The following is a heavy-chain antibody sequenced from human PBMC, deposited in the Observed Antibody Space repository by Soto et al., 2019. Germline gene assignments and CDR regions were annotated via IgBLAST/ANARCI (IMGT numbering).Heavy chain of an antibody. V-gene: IGHV1-69*01. J-gene: IGHJ4*02. Sequence: QVQMVQSGAEVKKPGSSARVSCKVSGGTFSRHSISWVRQAPGQGLEWMGGIIPIFDATQYAQKFQGRRTITADESTTTFHMDLSGLRPEDTAIYYCARDLTSGRGSWGQGTLVTVS. CDR2: IIPIFDAT. CDR3: ARDLTSGRGS. CDR1: GGTFSRHS. D-gene: IGHD3-10*01.